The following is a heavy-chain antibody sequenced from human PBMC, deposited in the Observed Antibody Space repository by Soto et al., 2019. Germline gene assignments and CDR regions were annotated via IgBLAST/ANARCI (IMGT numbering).Heavy chain of an antibody. CDR3: VRDVFDSSGYQTGVYFDF. J-gene: IGHJ4*02. D-gene: IGHD3-22*01. CDR2: IWFDGSNK. CDR1: GFTFSRYG. V-gene: IGHV3-33*01. Sequence: GGSLRLSCAASGFTFSRYGMHWVRQAPGKGLEWVAVIWFDGSNKDYAESVKGRFTITRDNSENMLYLQMNSLRADDTAVYYCVRDVFDSSGYQTGVYFDFWGQGTLVTVSS.